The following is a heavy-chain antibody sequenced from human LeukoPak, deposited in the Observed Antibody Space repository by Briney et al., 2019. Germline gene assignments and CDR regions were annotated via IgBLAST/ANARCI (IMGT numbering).Heavy chain of an antibody. V-gene: IGHV4-59*01. D-gene: IGHD3-3*01. CDR2: IYYSGST. J-gene: IGHJ6*03. Sequence: SETLSLTCTVSGGSISDYYWNWIRQPPGKGLEWIGYIYYSGSTTYNPSLKSRVTMSVDTAKNQCSLIVRSVTAADTAVYYCARGDFCSKSNCHLRPMDVWGKGTTVSVSS. CDR1: GGSISDYY. CDR3: ARGDFCSKSNCHLRPMDV.